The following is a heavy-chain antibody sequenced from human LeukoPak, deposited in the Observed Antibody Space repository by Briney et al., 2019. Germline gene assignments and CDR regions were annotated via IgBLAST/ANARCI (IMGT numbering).Heavy chain of an antibody. D-gene: IGHD2-8*01. V-gene: IGHV4-39*06. CDR2: IYYSGST. Sequence: SETLSLTCTVSRGSISNSGYYWGWIRQPPGKGLEWIGSIYYSGSTYYSPSLKNRVTISVDTSRNQFPLKLSSVTAADTAVYYCAREDCTNGVCYVGYWGQGTLVTVSS. J-gene: IGHJ4*02. CDR3: AREDCTNGVCYVGY. CDR1: RGSISNSGYY.